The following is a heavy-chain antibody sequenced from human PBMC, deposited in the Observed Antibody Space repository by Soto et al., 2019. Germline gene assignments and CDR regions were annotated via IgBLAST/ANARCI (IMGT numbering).Heavy chain of an antibody. CDR1: GFTFSSYA. Sequence: GGSLRLSCAASGFTFSSYAMHWVRQAPGKGLEWVAVISYDGSNKYYADSVKGRFTISRDNSKNTLYLQMNSLRAEDTAVYYCARGRKTPFDPWGQGTLVTVSS. V-gene: IGHV3-30-3*01. CDR3: ARGRKTPFDP. D-gene: IGHD2-15*01. J-gene: IGHJ5*02. CDR2: ISYDGSNK.